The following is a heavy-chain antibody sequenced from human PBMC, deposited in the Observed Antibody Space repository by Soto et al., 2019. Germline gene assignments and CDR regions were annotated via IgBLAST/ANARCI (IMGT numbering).Heavy chain of an antibody. CDR2: ISYSGST. CDR1: GGSISSGGYY. Sequence: QVQLQESGPGLVKPSQTLSLTCTVSGGSISSGGYYWSWIRQHPGKGLEWIGYISYSGSTNYNPSLKSRVTISLDTSKTRFSLKLSSVTAADTAVYYCARDRGRTVTTSYYQYYGMDVWGQGTTVTVSS. J-gene: IGHJ6*02. D-gene: IGHD4-17*01. CDR3: ARDRGRTVTTSYYQYYGMDV. V-gene: IGHV4-31*03.